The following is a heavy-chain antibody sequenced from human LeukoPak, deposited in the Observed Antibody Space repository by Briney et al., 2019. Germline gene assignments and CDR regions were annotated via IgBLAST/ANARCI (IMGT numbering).Heavy chain of an antibody. CDR1: GYTVTSYD. CDR3: ARPVELALFVDY. CDR2: MNPNSVNT. V-gene: IGHV1-8*01. D-gene: IGHD5-24*01. Sequence: ASVKVSCKASGYTVTSYDINWVRQATGQGLEWMGWMNPNSVNTGYAQKFQGRVTMTRNTSISTAYIELSSLSSEDTAVYYCARPVELALFVDYGAQETLVPVP. J-gene: IGHJ4*02.